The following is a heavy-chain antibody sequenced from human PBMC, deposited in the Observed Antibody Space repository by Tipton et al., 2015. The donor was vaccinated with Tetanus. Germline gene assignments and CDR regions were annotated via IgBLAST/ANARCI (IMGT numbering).Heavy chain of an antibody. D-gene: IGHD1-26*01. CDR3: GRHDGSYIAYWCFDL. Sequence: TLSLTCTVSGGSVSSNGYFWGWIRQSPGKGLEWIASINSGGTTYHNPSLKSRLAISVDTSKNQFSLRLTSVTAADSAVYYCGRHDGSYIAYWCFDLWGRGSLVTVSS. CDR2: INSGGTT. CDR1: GGSVSSNGYF. V-gene: IGHV4-39*01. J-gene: IGHJ2*01.